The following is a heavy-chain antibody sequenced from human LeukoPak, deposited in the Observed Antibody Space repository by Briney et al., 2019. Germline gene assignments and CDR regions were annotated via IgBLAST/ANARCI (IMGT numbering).Heavy chain of an antibody. V-gene: IGHV4-34*01. CDR1: GGSFSGYY. J-gene: IGHJ3*02. D-gene: IGHD3-16*02. Sequence: KTSETLSLTCAVYGGSFSGYYWSWVRQPAGKGMEWLGEMNHSGRNNYNPSLKSRVTISVDTSKHQFSLKLSSVTAADTAVYYCARDPIYYDYVWGSYRSDAFDIWGQGTMVTVSS. CDR3: ARDPIYYDYVWGSYRSDAFDI. CDR2: MNHSGRN.